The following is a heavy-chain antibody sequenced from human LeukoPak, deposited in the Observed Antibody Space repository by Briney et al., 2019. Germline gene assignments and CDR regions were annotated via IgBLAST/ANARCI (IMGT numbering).Heavy chain of an antibody. CDR2: YYYGGST. J-gene: IGHJ3*01. CDR1: GGSVNSHF. Sequence: SETLSLTCTFSGGSVNSHFCSWVRHSPGKELEWIGYYYYGGSTLYNPSLSSRVTISVDASKNHFFLRLNSVTATDTGVYYCAIMGSAYGNAFDVWGQGTMVTV. V-gene: IGHV4-59*02. D-gene: IGHD3-3*01. CDR3: AIMGSAYGNAFDV.